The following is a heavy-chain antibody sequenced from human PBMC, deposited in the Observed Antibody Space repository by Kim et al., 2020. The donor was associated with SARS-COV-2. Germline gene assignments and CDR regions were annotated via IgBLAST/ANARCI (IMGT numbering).Heavy chain of an antibody. J-gene: IGHJ4*02. CDR2: ISSSSSYI. CDR1: GFTFSSYS. D-gene: IGHD6-13*01. CDR3: ARDPAAAGGGEDDY. Sequence: GGSLRLSCAASGFTFSSYSMNWVRQAPGKGLEWVSSISSSSSYIYYADSVKGRFTISRDNAKNSLYLQMNSLRAEDTAVYYCARDPAAAGGGEDDYWGQGTLVTVSS. V-gene: IGHV3-21*01.